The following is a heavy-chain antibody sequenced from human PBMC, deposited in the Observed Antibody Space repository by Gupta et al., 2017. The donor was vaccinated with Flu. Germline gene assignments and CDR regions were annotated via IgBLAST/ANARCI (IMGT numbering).Heavy chain of an antibody. CDR2: ISGGADNT. CDR1: GFTFNHYA. D-gene: IGHD4-4*01. J-gene: IGHJ4*02. Sequence: EVQLLDSGGGLVQPGGSLRLSCAASGFTFNHYAMALVRQAPGKGLEWVTTISGGADNTYYTDSVKGRFTISRDNSKNTLYLQMNSLKVDDTAVYYCAKDVCGNYCSFDYWGQGTLVTVSS. V-gene: IGHV3-23*01. CDR3: AKDVCGNYCSFDY.